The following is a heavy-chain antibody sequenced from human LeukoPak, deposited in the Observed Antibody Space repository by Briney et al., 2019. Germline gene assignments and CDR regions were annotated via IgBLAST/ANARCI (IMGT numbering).Heavy chain of an antibody. J-gene: IGHJ4*02. Sequence: GESLKISRKGFGYSFSVYWIGWGRQMPEKGLEGMGIIYPGDSETRYSPSFQGQVTISADKSISTAYLQWSSLKASDTAMYYCARQMGCSGGSCHYFDYWGQGTLLTVSS. CDR3: ARQMGCSGGSCHYFDY. V-gene: IGHV5-51*01. CDR1: GYSFSVYW. CDR2: IYPGDSET. D-gene: IGHD2-15*01.